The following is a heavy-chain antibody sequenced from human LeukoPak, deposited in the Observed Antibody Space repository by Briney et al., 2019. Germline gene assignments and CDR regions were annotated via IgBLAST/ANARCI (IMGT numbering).Heavy chain of an antibody. J-gene: IGHJ4*02. CDR1: GFTLTTYG. Sequence: PGGSLRLACAASGFTLTTYGMSWVRQAPGKELEWVSGITRGGSTYYADSVKGRFIISRDNSKNTLYLQMNSLRGEDTAVYYCAKRTSGSSGNDYWGQGTLVTVSS. D-gene: IGHD6-6*01. V-gene: IGHV3-23*01. CDR3: AKRTSGSSGNDY. CDR2: ITRGGST.